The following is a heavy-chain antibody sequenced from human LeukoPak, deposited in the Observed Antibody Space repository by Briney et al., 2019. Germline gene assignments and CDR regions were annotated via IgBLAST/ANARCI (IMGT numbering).Heavy chain of an antibody. CDR1: GYTFTGYY. CDR2: ISAYNGNT. CDR3: ARVPHYGDYFDY. D-gene: IGHD4-17*01. Sequence: ASVKVSCKASGYTFTGYYMHWVRQAPGQGLEWMGWISAYNGNTNYAQKLQGRVTMTTDTSTSTAYMELRSLRSDDTAVYYCARVPHYGDYFDYWGQGTLVTVSS. J-gene: IGHJ4*02. V-gene: IGHV1-18*04.